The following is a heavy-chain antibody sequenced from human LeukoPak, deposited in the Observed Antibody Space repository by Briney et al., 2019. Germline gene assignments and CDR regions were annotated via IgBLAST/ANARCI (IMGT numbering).Heavy chain of an antibody. J-gene: IGHJ4*02. Sequence: PGGSLRLSCAASGFTFSSYEMNWVRQAPGKGLEWVSYISSSGSTIYYADSVKGRFTISRDNSKNTLYLQMNSLRAEDTAVYYCAKDRDGYLYYFDYWGQGTLVTVSS. D-gene: IGHD5-24*01. CDR1: GFTFSSYE. V-gene: IGHV3-48*03. CDR2: ISSSGSTI. CDR3: AKDRDGYLYYFDY.